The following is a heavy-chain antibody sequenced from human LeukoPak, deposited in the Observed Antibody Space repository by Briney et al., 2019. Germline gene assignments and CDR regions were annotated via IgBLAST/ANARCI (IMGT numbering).Heavy chain of an antibody. V-gene: IGHV1-2*02. CDR2: INPNSGGT. CDR3: ARQLSSSGWLTIVGY. CDR1: GYTYTGYY. J-gene: IGHJ4*02. D-gene: IGHD6-19*01. Sequence: ASVKVCCKASGYTYTGYYMHWVRQAPGQGLEWMGWINPNSGGTNYAQKFQGRVTMTRDTSISTAYMELSRLRSDDTAVYYCARQLSSSGWLTIVGYWGQGTLVTVSS.